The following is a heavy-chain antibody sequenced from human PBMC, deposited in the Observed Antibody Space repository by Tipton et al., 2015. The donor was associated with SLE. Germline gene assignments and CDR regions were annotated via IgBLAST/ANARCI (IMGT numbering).Heavy chain of an antibody. CDR3: AYSSSWCGDY. CDR1: GYTFTSYY. V-gene: IGHV1-2*06. D-gene: IGHD6-13*01. Sequence: QSGAEVKKPGASVKVSCKASGYTFTSYYMHWVRQAPGQGLEWMGRINPNSGGTNYAQKFQGRVTMTRDTSISTAHMELSRLRSDESPGDCCAYSSSWCGDYWGQGTMVTVSS. J-gene: IGHJ4*02. CDR2: INPNSGGT.